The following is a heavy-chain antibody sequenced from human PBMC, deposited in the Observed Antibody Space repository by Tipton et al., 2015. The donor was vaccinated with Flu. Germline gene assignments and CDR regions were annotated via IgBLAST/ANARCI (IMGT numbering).Heavy chain of an antibody. CDR2: IYHTGST. CDR3: VGDKNFDDFDN. Sequence: TLSLTCSVSGYSISSGYYWGWIRQLPGKGLEWIGSIYHTGSTYYNPSLQSRLTISLDTSKNQFSLKLTSVTAADTAVYYCVGDKNFDDFDNWGQGTLVTVSS. V-gene: IGHV4-38-2*02. D-gene: IGHD2-21*01. J-gene: IGHJ4*02. CDR1: GYSISSGYY.